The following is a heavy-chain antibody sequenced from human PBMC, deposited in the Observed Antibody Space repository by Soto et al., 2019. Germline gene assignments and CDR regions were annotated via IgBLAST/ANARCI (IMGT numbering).Heavy chain of an antibody. J-gene: IGHJ5*01. V-gene: IGHV6-1*01. Sequence: PSQTLSLTCAISGDSVSSNTVAWNWIRQSPSRGLEWLGRTYYRSKWYDDYAESVKSRISINPDTSKNQFSLHLNSVTLEDTAVYYFAFCWFGHQVHLLDSRGQRSLVPVSS. CDR1: GDSVSSNTVA. CDR3: AFCWFGHQVHLLDS. D-gene: IGHD3-16*01. CDR2: TYYRSKWYD.